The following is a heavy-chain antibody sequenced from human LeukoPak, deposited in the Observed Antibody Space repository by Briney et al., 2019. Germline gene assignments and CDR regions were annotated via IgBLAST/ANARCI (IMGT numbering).Heavy chain of an antibody. Sequence: PSQTLSLTCTVSGGSISSGSYYWSWIRQPAGKGLEWIGRIYTSGSTNYNPSLKSRVTISVDTSKNQFSLKLSSVTAADTAVYYCARAGRIVVDNWFDPWGQGTLVTVSS. CDR2: IYTSGST. V-gene: IGHV4-61*02. CDR3: ARAGRIVVDNWFDP. CDR1: GGSISSGSYY. D-gene: IGHD3-22*01. J-gene: IGHJ5*02.